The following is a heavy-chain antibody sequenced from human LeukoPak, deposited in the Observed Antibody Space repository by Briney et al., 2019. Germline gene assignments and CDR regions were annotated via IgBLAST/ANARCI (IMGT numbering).Heavy chain of an antibody. J-gene: IGHJ4*02. Sequence: AGGSLRLSCAASGFTFTSYGMHWVRQAPGKGLEWVAFILYDGSNKYYADYVKGRFTISRDNSNNTLYLQMNSLRAEDTAVYYCARETYYHGSGIYYFDYWGQGTLVTVSS. CDR1: GFTFTSYG. CDR3: ARETYYHGSGIYYFDY. CDR2: ILYDGSNK. V-gene: IGHV3-30*02. D-gene: IGHD3-10*01.